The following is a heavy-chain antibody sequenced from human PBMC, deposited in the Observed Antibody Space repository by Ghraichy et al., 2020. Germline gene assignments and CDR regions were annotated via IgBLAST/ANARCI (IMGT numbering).Heavy chain of an antibody. CDR3: VREALIAGVDDAFEI. D-gene: IGHD2-8*01. CDR2: VKQDGSEQ. Sequence: GGSLRLSCAGSGFTFSRYYMTWVRQAPGRGLEWVANVKQDGSEQFYVDFAKGRFTIYRDNAKNLVFLQMNSLSVDDTAVYYCVREALIAGVDDAFEIWGQGTTVTDCS. V-gene: IGHV3-7*01. CDR1: GFTFSRYY. J-gene: IGHJ3*02.